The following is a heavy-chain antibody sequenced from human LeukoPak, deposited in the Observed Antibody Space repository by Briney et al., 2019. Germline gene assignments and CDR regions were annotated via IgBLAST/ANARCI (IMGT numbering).Heavy chain of an antibody. J-gene: IGHJ4*02. CDR2: INPNSGNT. D-gene: IGHD3-3*01. CDR1: GYTFTGYY. V-gene: IGHV1-8*02. CDR3: ARGSDDFWSGYSPSY. Sequence: ASVKVSCKASGYTFTGYYMHWVRQAPGQGLEWMGWINPNSGNTGYAQKFQGRVTMTRNTSISTAYMELSSLRSEDTAVYYCARGSDDFWSGYSPSYWGQGTLVTVSS.